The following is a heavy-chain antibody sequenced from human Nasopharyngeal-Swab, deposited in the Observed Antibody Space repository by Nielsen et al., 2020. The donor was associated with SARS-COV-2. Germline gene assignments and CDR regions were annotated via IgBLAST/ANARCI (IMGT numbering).Heavy chain of an antibody. CDR3: ARDSVPAAIGVGNYYYYMDV. Sequence: WVRQAPGQRLEWMGWINAGNGNTKYSQKFQGRVTITRDTSASTAYMELSSLRSEDTAVYYCARDSVPAAIGVGNYYYYMDVWGKGTTVTVSS. J-gene: IGHJ6*03. D-gene: IGHD2-2*02. V-gene: IGHV1-3*01. CDR2: INAGNGNT.